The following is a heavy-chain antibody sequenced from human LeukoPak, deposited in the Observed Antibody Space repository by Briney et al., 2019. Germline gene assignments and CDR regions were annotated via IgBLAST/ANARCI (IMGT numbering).Heavy chain of an antibody. Sequence: GGSLRLSCAASGFTFSSYSFNWVRQAPGKGLEWVSSISTRSIFIYYADSVKGRFTISRDDAKKSLYLQMNSLRAEDTAVYYCARDEGNDYWGQGTLVTVSS. V-gene: IGHV3-21*01. CDR2: ISTRSIFI. J-gene: IGHJ4*02. CDR1: GFTFSSYS. CDR3: ARDEGNDY.